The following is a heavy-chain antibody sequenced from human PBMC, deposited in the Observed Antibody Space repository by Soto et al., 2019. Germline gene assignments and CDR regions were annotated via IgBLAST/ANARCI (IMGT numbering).Heavy chain of an antibody. Sequence: EVQLVESGGGLVQPGRSLRLSFAASGFSFDDYGMHWVRQAPGKGLEWVSGISYYSGSIGYADSVKGRFTISRDNAKNSLYLQMNSLRVEDTALYYCAKSTGGTANGMDVWGQGTTVTVSS. CDR1: GFSFDDYG. D-gene: IGHD2-8*02. V-gene: IGHV3-9*01. J-gene: IGHJ6*02. CDR2: ISYYSGSI. CDR3: AKSTGGTANGMDV.